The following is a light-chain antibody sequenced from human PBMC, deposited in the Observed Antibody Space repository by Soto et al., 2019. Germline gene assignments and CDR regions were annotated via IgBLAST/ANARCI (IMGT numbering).Light chain of an antibody. CDR2: AAS. J-gene: IGKJ1*01. V-gene: IGKV1-27*01. CDR1: QSISIC. Sequence: DIQMTQSPSSLSASVGDRVNITCRASQSISICLAWYQQKPGKTPKLLIYAASSLETGVPSRFSGSGSGTDFTLTISSLQPEDFATYYCQQYNSAPWTFGQGTKVDIK. CDR3: QQYNSAPWT.